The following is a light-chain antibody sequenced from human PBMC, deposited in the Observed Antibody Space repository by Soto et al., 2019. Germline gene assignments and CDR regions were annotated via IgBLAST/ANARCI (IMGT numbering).Light chain of an antibody. J-gene: IGLJ1*01. CDR2: GNT. CDR1: SPNIGASFD. Sequence: QSVLTQPPSVSGAPGQRATISCTGSSPNIGASFDVHWYQQLPGAAPKLLIYGNTNRPSGVPDRFSGSKSGTSASLAITGLQADDEADYYCQSYDNNLSGSSVFGTGTKVTVL. CDR3: QSYDNNLSGSSV. V-gene: IGLV1-40*01.